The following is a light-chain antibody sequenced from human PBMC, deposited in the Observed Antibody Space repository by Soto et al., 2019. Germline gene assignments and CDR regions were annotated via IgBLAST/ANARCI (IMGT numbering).Light chain of an antibody. CDR1: SSDVGGYNY. J-gene: IGLJ3*02. Sequence: QSALTQPASVSGSPGQSITISCTGASSDVGGYNYVSWYQQHPGKAPKLLIYDVSNRPSVVSNRFSGSKSGNTASLTISGLKAEDEAAYYCNSYTSSSNLVFGGGTKLTVL. CDR2: DVS. CDR3: NSYTSSSNLV. V-gene: IGLV2-14*01.